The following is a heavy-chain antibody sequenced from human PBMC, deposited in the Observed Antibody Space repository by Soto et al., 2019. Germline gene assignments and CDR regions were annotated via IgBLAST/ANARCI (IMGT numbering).Heavy chain of an antibody. D-gene: IGHD3-10*01. J-gene: IGHJ4*02. V-gene: IGHV3-74*01. CDR1: GFTFSSYW. Sequence: EVQLVESGGGLVQPGGSLRLSCAASGFTFSSYWMHWIRQAPGKGLVWVSRINSDGSSTSYADSVKGRFTISRDNAKNTLYLQMNSLRAEDTAVYYCARVPYYGSGSWLPATAIPFDYWGQGTLVTVSS. CDR2: INSDGSST. CDR3: ARVPYYGSGSWLPATAIPFDY.